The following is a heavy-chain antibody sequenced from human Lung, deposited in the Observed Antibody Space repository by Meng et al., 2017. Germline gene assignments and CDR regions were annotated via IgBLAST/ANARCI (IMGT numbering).Heavy chain of an antibody. V-gene: IGHV1-2*06. D-gene: IGHD5-24*01. J-gene: IGHJ4*02. CDR1: GYTFTDYY. CDR2: INPQTGGT. Sequence: QVQLVQSGAEVKKPGASVKVSCKASGYTFTDYYMHWVRQAPGQGLEWMGRINPQTGGTEFAQKFQGRVTMTRDTSISTFYMELSRLRSDDTAVYYCARDLDYNYEGFWGQGTLVTVSS. CDR3: ARDLDYNYEGF.